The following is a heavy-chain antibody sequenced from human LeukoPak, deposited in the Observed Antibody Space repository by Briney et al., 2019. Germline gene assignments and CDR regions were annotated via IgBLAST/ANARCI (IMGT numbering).Heavy chain of an antibody. V-gene: IGHV6-1*01. CDR2: TYYRSKWYN. CDR3: ARAQDSSGYYYSSFDY. CDR1: GDSVSSNSAA. Sequence: SQTLSLTCAISGDSVSSNSAAWNWIRQSPSRGLEWLGRTYYRSKWYNDYAVSVKSRITINPDTSKNQFSLQLNSVTPEDTAVYYCARAQDSSGYYYSSFDYWGQGTLVTVSS. D-gene: IGHD3-22*01. J-gene: IGHJ4*02.